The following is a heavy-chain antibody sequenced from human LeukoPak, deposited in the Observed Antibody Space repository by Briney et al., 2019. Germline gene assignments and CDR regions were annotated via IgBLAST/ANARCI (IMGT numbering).Heavy chain of an antibody. J-gene: IGHJ4*02. CDR3: ARDYWWNYDY. Sequence: GGSLRLSCAASGFTFSDYAMHRVRQAPGKGLEWVAVISKDGSDKYYPGSVRGRFTISRGNSKNTIYLQMDSLRAEDTAIYYCARDYWWNYDYWGQGTLVTVSS. D-gene: IGHD1-7*01. CDR1: GFTFSDYA. V-gene: IGHV3-30-3*01. CDR2: ISKDGSDK.